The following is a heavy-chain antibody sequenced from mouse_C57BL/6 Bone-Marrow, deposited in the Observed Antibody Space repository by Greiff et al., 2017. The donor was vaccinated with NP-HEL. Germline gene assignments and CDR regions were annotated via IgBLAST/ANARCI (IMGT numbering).Heavy chain of an antibody. CDR2: IRHSGET. CDR3: SVDYDGYWYFDV. CDR1: GFPITSGYY. D-gene: IGHD2-3*01. J-gene: IGHJ1*03. Sequence: QVQLKESGPGLVNPSQSLYLTCSITGFPITSGYYWIWIRQSPGYPHELMGSIRHSGETFYNSSLQSPIPLTRATSKNQCFIQLNSVTTEDTAMYYCSVDYDGYWYFDVWGTGTTVTVTS. V-gene: IGHV12-3*01.